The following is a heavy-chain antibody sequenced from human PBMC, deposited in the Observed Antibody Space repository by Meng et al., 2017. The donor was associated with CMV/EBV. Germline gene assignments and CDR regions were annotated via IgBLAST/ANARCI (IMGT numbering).Heavy chain of an antibody. CDR2: MNPNSGNT. Sequence: ASVKVSCKASGYTFTSYDINWVRQATGQGLEWMGWMNPNSGNTGYAQKFQGRVTMTRNTSISTAYMELSSLRSEDTAVYYRATRGLSDCSSTSCYQIGDYWGQGTLVTVSS. CDR3: ATRGLSDCSSTSCYQIGDY. CDR1: GYTFTSYD. D-gene: IGHD2-2*01. J-gene: IGHJ4*02. V-gene: IGHV1-8*01.